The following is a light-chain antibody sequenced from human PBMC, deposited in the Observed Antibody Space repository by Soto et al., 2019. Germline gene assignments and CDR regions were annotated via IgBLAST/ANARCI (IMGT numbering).Light chain of an antibody. Sequence: QLVLTQPPSVSGAPGQRVTISCTGSSSNIGARFDVHWYRHLPGTAPKLLISVNTNGPSGVADRFSGSKSGTSASLAIAGLRAEDEADYYCQSYDSSLAGVVFGTGTKLTVL. CDR3: QSYDSSLAGVV. CDR2: VNT. V-gene: IGLV1-40*01. CDR1: SSNIGARFD. J-gene: IGLJ1*01.